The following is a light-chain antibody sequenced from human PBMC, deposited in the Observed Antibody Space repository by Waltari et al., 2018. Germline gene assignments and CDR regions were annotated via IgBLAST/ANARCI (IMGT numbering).Light chain of an antibody. Sequence: QSVLTQPPSASGTPGPRVTISCSGSNANIGANTVNWYQQVPGAAPKLLIYTDKQRPSGVPDRFSGSRSGTSASLAISGLQSEDEADYYCVAWDASLNGWVFGGGTKLTV. CDR3: VAWDASLNGWV. CDR1: NANIGANT. J-gene: IGLJ3*02. V-gene: IGLV1-44*01. CDR2: TDK.